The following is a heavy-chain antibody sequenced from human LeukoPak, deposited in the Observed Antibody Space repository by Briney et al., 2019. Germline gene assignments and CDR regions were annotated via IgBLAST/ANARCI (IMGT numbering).Heavy chain of an antibody. V-gene: IGHV4-4*07. CDR1: GGSISSYY. CDR2: IYTSGST. D-gene: IGHD6-19*01. J-gene: IGHJ4*02. Sequence: PSETLSLTCTVSGGSISSYYWSWIRQPAGKGLEWIGRIYTSGSTNYNPSLKSRVTMSADTSKNQFSLKLSSVTAADTAVYYCAGSIAVAGTVDYWGQGTLVTVSS. CDR3: AGSIAVAGTVDY.